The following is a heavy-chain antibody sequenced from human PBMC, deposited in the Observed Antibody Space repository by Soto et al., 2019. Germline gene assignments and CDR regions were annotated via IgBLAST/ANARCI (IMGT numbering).Heavy chain of an antibody. Sequence: GGSLRLSCAASGFTFSSCSMNWVRQAPGKGLEWVSSISSSSSYIYYADSVKGRFTISRDNAKNSLYLQMNSLRAEDTAVYYCARLGGYCSGGSCPYGMDVWGQGTTVTVSS. V-gene: IGHV3-21*01. D-gene: IGHD2-15*01. CDR3: ARLGGYCSGGSCPYGMDV. CDR2: ISSSSSYI. CDR1: GFTFSSCS. J-gene: IGHJ6*02.